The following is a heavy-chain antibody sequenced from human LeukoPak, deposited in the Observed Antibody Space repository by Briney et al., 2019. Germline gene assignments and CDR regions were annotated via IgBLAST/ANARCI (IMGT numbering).Heavy chain of an antibody. CDR3: ARLDYDSSGYYSCFDY. J-gene: IGHJ4*02. CDR1: GGSISSSSYY. V-gene: IGHV4-39*01. Sequence: PSETLSLTCTVSGGSISSSSYYWGWIRQPPGKGLEWIGSIYYSGSTYYNPSLKSRVTISVDTSKNQFSLKLSSVTAADTAVYYCARLDYDSSGYYSCFDYWGQGTLVTVSS. D-gene: IGHD3-22*01. CDR2: IYYSGST.